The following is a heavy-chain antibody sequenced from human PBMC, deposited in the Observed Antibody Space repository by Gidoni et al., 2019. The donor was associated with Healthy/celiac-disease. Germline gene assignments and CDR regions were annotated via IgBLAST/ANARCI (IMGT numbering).Heavy chain of an antibody. CDR2: IYYSGST. D-gene: IGHD3-10*01. Sequence: QLQLQESGPGLVKPSETLSLTCTVSGGSISSSSYYWGWIRQPPGKGLEWIGSIYYSGSTYYNPSLKSGVTISVDTFKKQFSLKLSYVTAADTAVYYCARQPIPMIYGKGWDYWGQGTLVTVSS. CDR1: GGSISSSSYY. J-gene: IGHJ4*02. V-gene: IGHV4-39*01. CDR3: ARQPIPMIYGKGWDY.